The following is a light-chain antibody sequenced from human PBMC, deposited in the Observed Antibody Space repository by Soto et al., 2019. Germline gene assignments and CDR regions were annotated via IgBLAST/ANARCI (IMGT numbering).Light chain of an antibody. Sequence: SYELTQPPSVSVAPGKTARITCGGTNIGSKSVQWYHQRPGQAPVLVIYSDSDRPSGIPERFSGSNSGNTATLTISRVEAGDEADYYCQVWDSSSVVFGGGTKLTVL. CDR3: QVWDSSSVV. CDR2: SDS. V-gene: IGLV3-21*04. CDR1: NIGSKS. J-gene: IGLJ2*01.